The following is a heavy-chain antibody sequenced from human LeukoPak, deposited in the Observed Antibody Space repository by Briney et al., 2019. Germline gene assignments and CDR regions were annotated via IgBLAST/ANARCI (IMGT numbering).Heavy chain of an antibody. CDR2: IYSGGST. J-gene: IGHJ3*02. CDR3: ARDQQQLDDAFDI. D-gene: IGHD6-13*01. V-gene: IGHV3-53*01. CDR1: GFTVSSNY. Sequence: GGSLRLSCAASGFTVSSNYMSWVRQAPGKGLEWVSVIYSGGSTYYADSVKGRFTISRDNSKNTLYLQMSSLKAEDTAVYYCARDQQQLDDAFDIWGQGTMVTVSS.